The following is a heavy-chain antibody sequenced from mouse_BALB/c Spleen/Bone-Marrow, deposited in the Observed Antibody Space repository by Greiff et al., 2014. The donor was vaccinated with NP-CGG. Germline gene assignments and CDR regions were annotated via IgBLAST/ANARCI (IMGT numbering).Heavy chain of an antibody. J-gene: IGHJ3*01. CDR1: GYSFTTYW. V-gene: IGHV1S81*02. D-gene: IGHD2-3*01. Sequence: QVQLQQSGAELVKPGASVRLSCKASGYSFTTYWIHWVKQRPGQGLERIGEINPSNGRTNYNEKFKSKATLTVDKSSSTAYMQLSSLTSEDSAVYYCARYDGPAWFAYWGQGTLVTVSA. CDR2: INPSNGRT. CDR3: ARYDGPAWFAY.